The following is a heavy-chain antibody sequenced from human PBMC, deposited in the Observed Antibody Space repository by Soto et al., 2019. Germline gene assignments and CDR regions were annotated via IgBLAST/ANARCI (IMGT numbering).Heavy chain of an antibody. Sequence: QLQLQESGPGLVKPSETLSLTCTVSGGSISSSSYYWGWIRQPPGKGLEWIGSIYYSGSTNYNPSLTSRVTIAVDTSKSQFSLRLSSVTAADTAVYYCSRQPSPYRSTSPFDYWGQGTLVTVSS. J-gene: IGHJ4*02. D-gene: IGHD6-6*01. CDR2: IYYSGST. CDR3: SRQPSPYRSTSPFDY. V-gene: IGHV4-39*01. CDR1: GGSISSSSYY.